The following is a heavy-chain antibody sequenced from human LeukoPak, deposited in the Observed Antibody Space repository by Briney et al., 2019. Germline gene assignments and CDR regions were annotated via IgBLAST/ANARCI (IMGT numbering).Heavy chain of an antibody. CDR2: FDPEDGET. CDR3: ARDYSYVGELGSYMDV. V-gene: IGHV1-24*01. Sequence: ASVKVSCKVSGYTLTELSMHWVRQAPGKGLEWMGGFDPEDGETIYAQKFQGRVTMTRDTSISTAYMELSRLRSDDTAVYYCARDYSYVGELGSYMDVWGKGTTVTVSS. D-gene: IGHD3-10*02. CDR1: GYTLTELS. J-gene: IGHJ6*03.